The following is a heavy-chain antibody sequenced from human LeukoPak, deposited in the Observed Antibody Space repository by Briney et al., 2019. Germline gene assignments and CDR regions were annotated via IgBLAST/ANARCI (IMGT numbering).Heavy chain of an antibody. J-gene: IGHJ4*02. Sequence: SETLSLTCTVSSGSICNYHWSWIRQPAGKGLEWIGRISATGNTNYNPSLTSRVTISVDKSKNQFSLNLNSVTAADTAVYFCARVNSSGSFHDYWGQGARVTVSS. CDR2: ISATGNT. V-gene: IGHV4-4*07. CDR3: ARVNSSGSFHDY. D-gene: IGHD6-19*01. CDR1: SGSICNYH.